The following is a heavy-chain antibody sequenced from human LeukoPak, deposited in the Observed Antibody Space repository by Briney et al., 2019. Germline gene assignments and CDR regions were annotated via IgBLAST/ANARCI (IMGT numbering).Heavy chain of an antibody. J-gene: IGHJ6*02. V-gene: IGHV5-51*01. CDR1: GYSFTSYW. CDR2: IYPDNSDT. Sequence: GESLKISCRGSGYSFTSYWIGWVRQMPGKGLEWVGIIYPDNSDTRYSPSFQGQVTISADKSISTAYLQWSSLKASDTAMYYCARHRVYGMDVWGHGTTVTVSS. CDR3: ARHRVYGMDV.